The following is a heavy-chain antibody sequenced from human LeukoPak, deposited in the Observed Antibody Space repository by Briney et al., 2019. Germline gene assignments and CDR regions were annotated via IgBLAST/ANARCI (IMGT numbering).Heavy chain of an antibody. D-gene: IGHD3-22*01. Sequence: GGSLRLSCAASGFTFSSYAMHWVRQAPGKGLEWVAVISYDGSNKYYADSVKGRFTISRDNSKNTLYLQMNSLRAEDTAVYYCAKDFMRTYYYDSSDNYWGQGTLVTVSS. CDR1: GFTFSSYA. J-gene: IGHJ4*02. CDR2: ISYDGSNK. V-gene: IGHV3-30-3*01. CDR3: AKDFMRTYYYDSSDNY.